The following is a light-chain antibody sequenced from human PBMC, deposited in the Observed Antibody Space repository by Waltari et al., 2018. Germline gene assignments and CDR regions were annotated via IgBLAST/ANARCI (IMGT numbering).Light chain of an antibody. J-gene: IGKJ4*01. Sequence: DIQMTQSPSTLSASVGERVISSCRASQSISKWLAWYQQKPGNAPKLLIYKASTLESGVPSRFSCSGSGTEFTLTISSLQPEDFATYYCQQYNSYSLLSFGGGTKVEIK. CDR1: QSISKW. CDR3: QQYNSYSLLS. V-gene: IGKV1-5*03. CDR2: KAS.